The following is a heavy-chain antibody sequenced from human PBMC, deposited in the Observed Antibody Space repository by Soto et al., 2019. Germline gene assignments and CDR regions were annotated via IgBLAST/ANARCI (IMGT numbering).Heavy chain of an antibody. CDR3: ARRHTLNCGGDCYPNWGKSDAFDI. Sequence: GESLKISCKGSGYKPSTWHNFTSYWIAWVRQMPGEGLEWMGIIYPGDSDTRYSPSFQGQVTISADKSINTVYLQWSSLKASDTAMYYCARRHTLNCGGDCYPNWGKSDAFDIWGQGTMVTVSS. CDR1: GYKPSTWHNFTSYW. J-gene: IGHJ3*02. CDR2: IYPGDSDT. V-gene: IGHV5-51*01. D-gene: IGHD2-21*02.